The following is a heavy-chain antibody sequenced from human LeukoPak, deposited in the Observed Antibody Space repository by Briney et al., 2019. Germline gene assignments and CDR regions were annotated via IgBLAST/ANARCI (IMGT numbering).Heavy chain of an antibody. CDR3: AGGQQQLVSPNDY. D-gene: IGHD6-13*01. V-gene: IGHV4-34*01. Sequence: SETLSLTCAVSGGSISSGGYYWSWIRQPPGKGLEWIGEINHSGSTIYNPSLKSRVTISVDTSKNQFSLKLSSVTAADTAVYYCAGGQQQLVSPNDYWGQGTLVTVSS. J-gene: IGHJ4*02. CDR2: INHSGST. CDR1: GGSISSGGYY.